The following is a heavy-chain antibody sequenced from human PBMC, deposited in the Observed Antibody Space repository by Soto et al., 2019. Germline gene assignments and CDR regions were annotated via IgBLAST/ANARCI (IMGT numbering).Heavy chain of an antibody. CDR3: TRHRIIWAYHMTAAVRHDVFEC. CDR1: GFAFSDSA. D-gene: IGHD2-21*02. CDR2: IKDKGNNYAI. J-gene: IGHJ4*01. Sequence: PGGSLRLSCVASGFAFSDSAIHWVRQSSGKGLEWVGRIKDKGNNYAIAYAASVTGRFTVSRDDSKNTAYLQINSLKIEDTAIYFCTRHRIIWAYHMTAAVRHDVFECWAKGTMVTVAS. V-gene: IGHV3-73*01.